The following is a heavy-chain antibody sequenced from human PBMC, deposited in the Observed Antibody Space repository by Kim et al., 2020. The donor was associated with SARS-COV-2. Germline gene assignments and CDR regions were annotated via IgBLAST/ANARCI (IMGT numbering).Heavy chain of an antibody. D-gene: IGHD3-22*01. Sequence: GGSLRLSCAASGFTVSSNYMSWVRQAPGKGLEWVSVIYSGGSTYYADSVKGRFTISRDNSKNTLYLQMNSLRAEDTAVYYCARGHYYDSSGVRFDYWGQGTLVTVSS. CDR2: IYSGGST. CDR1: GFTVSSNY. CDR3: ARGHYYDSSGVRFDY. V-gene: IGHV3-53*01. J-gene: IGHJ4*02.